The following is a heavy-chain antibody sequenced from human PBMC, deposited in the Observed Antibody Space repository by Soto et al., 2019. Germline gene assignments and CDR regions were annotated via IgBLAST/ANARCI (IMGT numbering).Heavy chain of an antibody. CDR3: AKFHCSGVSCYGFDY. J-gene: IGHJ4*02. D-gene: IGHD2-15*01. CDR1: GFTFSTYA. CDR2: ISGSGGST. V-gene: IGHV3-23*01. Sequence: PVGSLRLSCAASGFTFSTYAMSWVRQAPGKGLEWVSAISGSGGSTYYADSVKGRFTISRDNSKNTLYLQMNSLRAENTAVYYCAKFHCSGVSCYGFDYWGQGTLVTVSS.